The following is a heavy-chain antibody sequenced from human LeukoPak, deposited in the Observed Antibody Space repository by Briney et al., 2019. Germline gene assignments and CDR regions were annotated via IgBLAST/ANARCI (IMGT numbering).Heavy chain of an antibody. CDR3: ARDLSLYYSDSGSFDI. J-gene: IGHJ3*02. D-gene: IGHD3-10*01. CDR1: GFTFRSYG. Sequence: GGSLRLSCAASGFTFRSYGMHWVRQAPGKGLEWVAVISYDGGNQYYADSVKGRFTISRDNSKNTLYLQMNSLRAEDTAVYYCARDLSLYYSDSGSFDIWGQGTMVTVSS. CDR2: ISYDGGNQ. V-gene: IGHV3-30*03.